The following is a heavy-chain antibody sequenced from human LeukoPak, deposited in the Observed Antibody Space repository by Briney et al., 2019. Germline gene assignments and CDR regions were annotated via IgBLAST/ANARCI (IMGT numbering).Heavy chain of an antibody. D-gene: IGHD1-26*01. CDR1: GFTFSSYA. J-gene: IGHJ4*02. V-gene: IGHV3-23*01. CDR3: AKGIYIVGATRFDY. CDR2: ISGSGGST. Sequence: GSLRLPCAASGFTFSSYAMGWVRQAPGKGLEWVSAISGSGGSTYYADSVKGRFTISRDNSKNTLYLQMNSLRAEDTAVYYCAKGIYIVGATRFDYWGQGTLVTVSS.